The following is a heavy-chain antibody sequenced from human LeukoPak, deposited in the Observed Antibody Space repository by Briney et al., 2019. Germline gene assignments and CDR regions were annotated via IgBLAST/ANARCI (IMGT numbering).Heavy chain of an antibody. V-gene: IGHV3-23*01. Sequence: GGSLRLSCAASGFTFSSYAVSWVRQAPGKGLEWVSAISGSGGSTYYADSVKGRFTISRDNSKNTLYLQMNSLRAEDTAVYYCAKEAEPYYYGSGSNYFDYWGQGTLVTVSS. D-gene: IGHD3-10*01. J-gene: IGHJ4*02. CDR3: AKEAEPYYYGSGSNYFDY. CDR1: GFTFSSYA. CDR2: ISGSGGST.